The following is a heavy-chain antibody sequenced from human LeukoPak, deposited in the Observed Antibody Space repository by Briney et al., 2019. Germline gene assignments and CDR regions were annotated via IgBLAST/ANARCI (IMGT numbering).Heavy chain of an antibody. Sequence: ASVKISCKASGATFSSYAISWVRQATGQGLEWMDRIIPIFGTANYAQKFQGRVTITADESTSTAYMELSSLRSEDTAVYYCASGLSITMIVVVQPFNYWGQGTLVTVSS. J-gene: IGHJ4*02. D-gene: IGHD3-22*01. CDR3: ASGLSITMIVVVQPFNY. V-gene: IGHV1-69*13. CDR1: GATFSSYA. CDR2: IIPIFGTA.